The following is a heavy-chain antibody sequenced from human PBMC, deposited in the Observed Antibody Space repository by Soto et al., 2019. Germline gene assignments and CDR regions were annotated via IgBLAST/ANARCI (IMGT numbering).Heavy chain of an antibody. J-gene: IGHJ6*02. V-gene: IGHV4-59*01. D-gene: IGHD3-22*01. CDR1: GGSISSYY. CDR3: ARDQNYYDSSGYSYGMDV. Sequence: PSETLSLTCTVSGGSISSYYWSWIRQPPGKGLEWIGYIYYSGSTNYNPSLKSRVTISVDTSKNQFSLKLSSVTAADTAVYYCARDQNYYDSSGYSYGMDVWGRGTTVTVSS. CDR2: IYYSGST.